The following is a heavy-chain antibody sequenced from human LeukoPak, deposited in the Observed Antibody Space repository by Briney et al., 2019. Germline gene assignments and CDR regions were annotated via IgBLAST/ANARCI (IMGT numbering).Heavy chain of an antibody. CDR3: ARDPAPNPLLYWYFDL. V-gene: IGHV3-48*01. CDR1: GFTVSSNY. Sequence: GGSLRLSCAASGFTVSSNYMSWVRQAPGKGLEWVSYISSSSSTIYYADSVKGRFTISRDNAKNSLYLQMNSLRAEDTAVYYCARDPAPNPLLYWYFDLWGRGTLVTVSS. D-gene: IGHD1-14*01. J-gene: IGHJ2*01. CDR2: ISSSSSTI.